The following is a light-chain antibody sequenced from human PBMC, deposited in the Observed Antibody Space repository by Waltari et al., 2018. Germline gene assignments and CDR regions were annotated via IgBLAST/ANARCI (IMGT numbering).Light chain of an antibody. CDR3: QQSYSTPRT. CDR2: AAS. CDR1: QGISSY. V-gene: IGKV1-39*01. J-gene: IGKJ2*01. Sequence: DIQMTQSPSSLSASVGDRVTITCRPSQGISSYLNWYQQKPGKVPKFLIYAASTLQSGVPSRFSGSGSGTDFTLTISSLQPEDVATYYCQQSYSTPRTFGQGTKLEIK.